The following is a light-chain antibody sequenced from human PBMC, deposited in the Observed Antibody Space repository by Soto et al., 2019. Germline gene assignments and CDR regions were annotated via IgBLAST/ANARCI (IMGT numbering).Light chain of an antibody. Sequence: QSVLTQPASVSGSPGQSITISCTGTSSDVGGYNYVSWYQQHPGKAPKLMIYEVSNRPSGVSDRFSGSNSGNTASLTISGLQAEDEADYYFSSYTSNNTYVFGTGTKVTLL. CDR2: EVS. J-gene: IGLJ1*01. CDR3: SSYTSNNTYV. V-gene: IGLV2-14*01. CDR1: SSDVGGYNY.